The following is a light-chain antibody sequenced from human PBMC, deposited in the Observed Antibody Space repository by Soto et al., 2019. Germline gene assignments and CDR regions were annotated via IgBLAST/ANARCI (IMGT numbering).Light chain of an antibody. CDR1: QSVSSY. J-gene: IGKJ1*01. CDR2: DAS. Sequence: EIVLTQSPAILSMSPGERATLSCRASQSVSSYFAWYQQKPGQAPRLLIYDASNRATGVPARFSGSGSGTDFTLTISSLVPEDFAVYYCQQRSNWPLTFGQGT. CDR3: QQRSNWPLT. V-gene: IGKV3-11*01.